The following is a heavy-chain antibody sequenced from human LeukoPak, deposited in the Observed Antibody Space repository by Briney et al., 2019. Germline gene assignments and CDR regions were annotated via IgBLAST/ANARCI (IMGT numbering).Heavy chain of an antibody. V-gene: IGHV3-7*01. CDR2: IKEDGSEK. CDR1: GFTFCSSW. CDR3: ARDQRASPAAADY. J-gene: IGHJ4*02. D-gene: IGHD2-15*01. Sequence: GGSLRLSCAASGFTFCSSWMTWVRQAPGKGLEWVANIKEDGSEKYYVDSVKGRFTISRDNAKNSLYLQMNSLRAEDTAVYYCARDQRASPAAADYWGQGTLVTVSS.